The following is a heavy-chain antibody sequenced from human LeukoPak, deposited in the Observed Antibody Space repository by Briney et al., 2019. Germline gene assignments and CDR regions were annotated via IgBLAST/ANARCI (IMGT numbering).Heavy chain of an antibody. D-gene: IGHD2-15*01. CDR1: GGSISSSSYY. J-gene: IGHJ5*02. CDR2: IYYSGST. CDR3: ARDKYCSGGSCYSNTNWFDP. Sequence: PSETLSLTCTVSGGSISSSSYYWGWIRQPPGKGLEWIGSIYYSGSTYYNPSLKSRITISVDTSKNQFSLKLSSVTAADTAVYYCARDKYCSGGSCYSNTNWFDPWGQGTLVTVSS. V-gene: IGHV4-39*07.